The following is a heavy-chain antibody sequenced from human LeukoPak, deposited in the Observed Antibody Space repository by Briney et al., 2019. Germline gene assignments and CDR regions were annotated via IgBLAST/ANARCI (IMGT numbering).Heavy chain of an antibody. CDR1: GGSISSYY. V-gene: IGHV4-59*01. J-gene: IGHJ3*02. CDR2: IYYSGST. D-gene: IGHD6-19*01. Sequence: SETLSLTCTVSGGSISSYYWSWIRQPPGKGLEWIGCIYYSGSTNYNPSLKSRVTISVDTSKNQFSLKLSSVTAADTAVYYCARVGSSGWWGAFDIWGQGTMVTVSS. CDR3: ARVGSSGWWGAFDI.